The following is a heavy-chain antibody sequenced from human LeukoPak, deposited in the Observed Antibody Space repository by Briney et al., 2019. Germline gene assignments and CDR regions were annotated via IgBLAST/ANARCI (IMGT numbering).Heavy chain of an antibody. D-gene: IGHD6-19*01. CDR1: GGTFSSYA. CDR3: ASWEARIAVAEDAFDI. CDR2: IIPILGIA. V-gene: IGHV1-69*04. J-gene: IGHJ3*02. Sequence: SVKVSCKASGGTFSSYAISWVRQAPGQGLEWMGRIIPILGIANYAQKFQGRVTITADKSTSTAYMELSSLRSEDTAVYYCASWEARIAVAEDAFDIWGQGTMVTVSS.